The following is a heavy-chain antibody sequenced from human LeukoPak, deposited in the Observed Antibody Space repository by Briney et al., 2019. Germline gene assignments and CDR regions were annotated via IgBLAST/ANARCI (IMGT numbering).Heavy chain of an antibody. CDR2: IYYSGST. V-gene: IGHV4-61*05. D-gene: IGHD2-15*01. Sequence: PSDTLSLTCTVSGGSISSSSYYWGWIRQPPGKGLEWIGNIYYSGSTNYNPSLKCRVTISVATSTNQYTLKMSSVTAADTAVYYCACPSYCSGGSCPLDYWGQGTLVTVSS. CDR3: ACPSYCSGGSCPLDY. CDR1: GGSISSSSYY. J-gene: IGHJ4*02.